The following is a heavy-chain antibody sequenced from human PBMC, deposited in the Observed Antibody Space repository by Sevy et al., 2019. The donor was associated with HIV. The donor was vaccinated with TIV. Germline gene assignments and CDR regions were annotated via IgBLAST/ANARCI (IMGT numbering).Heavy chain of an antibody. CDR1: GFTFSDYY. CDR2: ISRSGSTI. J-gene: IGHJ6*02. D-gene: IGHD5-18*01. V-gene: IGHV3-11*01. Sequence: GGFLRLSCAASGFTFSDYYMSWIRQAPGKGLEWVSYISRSGSTIYYADSVKGRFTISRDNAKNSLYLQMNILRAEDTAVYYCARTRVAIAMVLSGNYYYYYGMDVWGQGTTVTVSS. CDR3: ARTRVAIAMVLSGNYYYYYGMDV.